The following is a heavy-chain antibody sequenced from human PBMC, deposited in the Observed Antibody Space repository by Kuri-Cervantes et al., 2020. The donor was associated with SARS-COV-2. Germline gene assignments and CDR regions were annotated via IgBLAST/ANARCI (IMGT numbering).Heavy chain of an antibody. CDR2: IRYDGSNK. CDR1: GFTFSSYG. Sequence: LSLTCATSGFTFSSYGMHWVRQAPGKGLEWVAFIRYDGSNKYYADSVKGRFTISRDNSKNTLYLQMNSLRAEDTAVYYCAKGPLGVRGVIITYDYYYGMDVWGQGTTVTVSS. CDR3: AKGPLGVRGVIITYDYYYGMDV. V-gene: IGHV3-30*02. J-gene: IGHJ6*02. D-gene: IGHD3-10*01.